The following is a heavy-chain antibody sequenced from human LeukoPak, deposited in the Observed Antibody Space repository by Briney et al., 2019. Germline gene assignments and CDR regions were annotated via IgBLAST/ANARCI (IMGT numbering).Heavy chain of an antibody. D-gene: IGHD3-10*01. CDR3: ARIYGSGSLTDY. Sequence: PGGSLRLSCEVSGFTFSNYWMSWVRQAPGKGLEWVANVNPDGSEKDYVDSVKGRFTISRDNAKNSLHLHLNSLTAEDTAVYYCARIYGSGSLTDYWGQGTLVTVSS. CDR2: VNPDGSEK. J-gene: IGHJ4*02. V-gene: IGHV3-7*01. CDR1: GFTFSNYW.